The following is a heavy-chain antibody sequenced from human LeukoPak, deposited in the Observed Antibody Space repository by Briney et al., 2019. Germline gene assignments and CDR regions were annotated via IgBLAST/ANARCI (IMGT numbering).Heavy chain of an antibody. V-gene: IGHV1-69*13. CDR2: IIPIFGTA. Sequence: SVKVSCKASGGTFSSYAISWVRQAPGQGLEWMGGIIPIFGTANYAQKFQGRATITADESTSTAYMELSSLRSEDTAVYYCARDSSGYSSIDYWGQGTLVTVSS. CDR3: ARDSSGYSSIDY. CDR1: GGTFSSYA. D-gene: IGHD3-22*01. J-gene: IGHJ4*02.